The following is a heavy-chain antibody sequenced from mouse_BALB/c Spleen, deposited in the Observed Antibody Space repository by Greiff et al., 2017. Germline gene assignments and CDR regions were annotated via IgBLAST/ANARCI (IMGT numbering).Heavy chain of an antibody. CDR3: ARDRYYGSVLYYAMDY. J-gene: IGHJ4*01. CDR2: INSNGGST. Sequence: DVKLLESGGGLVQPGGSLKLSCAASGFTFSSYGMSWVRQTPDKRLELVATINSNGGSTYYPDSVKGRFTISRDNAKNTLYLQMSSLKSEDTAMYYCARDRYYGSVLYYAMDYWGQGTSVTVSS. V-gene: IGHV5-6-3*01. D-gene: IGHD1-1*01. CDR1: GFTFSSYG.